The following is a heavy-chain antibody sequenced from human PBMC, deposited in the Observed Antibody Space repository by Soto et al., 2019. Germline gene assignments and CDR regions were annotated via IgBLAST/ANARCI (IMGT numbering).Heavy chain of an antibody. CDR2: IYHSGST. CDR1: GGSISSSNW. Sequence: SETLSLTCAVSGGSISSSNWWSWVRQPPGKVPEWIGKIYHSGSTNYNPSLKSRVTISVDKSKNQFSLKLSSVTAEDTAVYYCARWNFAGAAFDIWGQGTMVTVSS. CDR3: ARWNFAGAAFDI. J-gene: IGHJ3*02. V-gene: IGHV4-4*02. D-gene: IGHD1-7*01.